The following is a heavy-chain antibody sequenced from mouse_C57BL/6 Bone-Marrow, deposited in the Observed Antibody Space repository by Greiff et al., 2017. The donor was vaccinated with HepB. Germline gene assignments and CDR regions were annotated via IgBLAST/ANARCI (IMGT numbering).Heavy chain of an antibody. J-gene: IGHJ4*01. CDR3: ARSPFITTNYAMDY. CDR1: GYTFTSYW. Sequence: QVQLKQPGAELVKPGASVKLSCKASGYTFTSYWMHWVKQRPGRGLEWIGRIDPNSGGTKYNEKFKSKATLTVDKPSSTAYMQLSSLTSEDSAVYYCARSPFITTNYAMDYWGQGTSVTVSS. CDR2: IDPNSGGT. V-gene: IGHV1-72*01. D-gene: IGHD1-1*01.